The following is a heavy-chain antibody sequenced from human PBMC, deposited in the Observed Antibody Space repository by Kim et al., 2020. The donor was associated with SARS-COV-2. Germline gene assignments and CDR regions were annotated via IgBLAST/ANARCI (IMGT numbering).Heavy chain of an antibody. CDR1: GGSFSGYY. D-gene: IGHD3-3*01. V-gene: IGHV4-34*01. CDR2: INHSGST. CDR3: ARGQSFWSGYCSYGS. Sequence: SETLSLTCAVYGGSFSGYYWSWIRQPPGKGLEWIGEINHSGSTNYNPSLKSRVTISVDTSKNQFSLKLSSVTAADTAVYYCARGQSFWSGYCSYGSWGQG. J-gene: IGHJ5*02.